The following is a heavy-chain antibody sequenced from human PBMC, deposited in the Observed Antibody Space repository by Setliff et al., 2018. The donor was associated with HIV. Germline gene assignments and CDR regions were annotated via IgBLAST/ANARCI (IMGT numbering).Heavy chain of an antibody. CDR3: ARVNSSWEFYYYYYYGMDV. CDR2: IYTSGST. Sequence: SETLSLTCTVSGGSISSYYWSWIRQPAGKGLEWIGRIYTSGSTNYNPSLKSRVTMSVDTSKNQFSLKLSSVTAADTAVYYCARVNSSWEFYYYYYYGMDVWGQGTTVTVSS. CDR1: GGSISSYY. V-gene: IGHV4-4*07. J-gene: IGHJ6*02. D-gene: IGHD1-26*01.